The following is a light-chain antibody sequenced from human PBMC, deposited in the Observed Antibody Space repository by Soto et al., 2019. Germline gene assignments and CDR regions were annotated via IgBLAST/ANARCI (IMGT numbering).Light chain of an antibody. Sequence: DIQMTQSPSSLSASVGDRVTITCQASQDISNYLNWYQQKPGKAPKLLIYDASNLETGVPSRFSGSGSGTDFTFTISSLQPEDMPTSYCHQYDNLPHTFGQGTKLEIK. CDR1: QDISNY. V-gene: IGKV1-33*01. J-gene: IGKJ2*01. CDR2: DAS. CDR3: HQYDNLPHT.